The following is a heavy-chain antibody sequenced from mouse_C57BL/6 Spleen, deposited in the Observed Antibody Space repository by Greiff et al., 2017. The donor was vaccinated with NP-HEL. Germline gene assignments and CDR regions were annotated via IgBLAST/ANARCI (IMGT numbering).Heavy chain of an antibody. J-gene: IGHJ1*03. CDR2: IDPSDSYT. CDR3: ARGTTVEGYFDV. D-gene: IGHD1-1*01. V-gene: IGHV1-69*01. Sequence: VQLQQSGAELVMPGASVKLSCKASGYTFTSYWMHWVKQRPGQGLEWIGEIDPSDSYTNYNQKFKGKSTLTVDKSSSTAYMQLSSLTSEDSAVYYCARGTTVEGYFDVWGTGTTVTVAS. CDR1: GYTFTSYW.